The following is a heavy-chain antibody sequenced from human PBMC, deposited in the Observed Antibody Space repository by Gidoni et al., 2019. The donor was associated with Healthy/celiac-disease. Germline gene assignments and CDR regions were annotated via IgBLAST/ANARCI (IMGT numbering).Heavy chain of an antibody. CDR2: IYYSGRT. D-gene: IGHD3-10*01. CDR3: ARAPGRVTTFDY. J-gene: IGHJ4*02. V-gene: IGHV4-39*07. Sequence: QLQLQESGPGLVKPSETVSLTCTVSGGLISSSSYYWGWIRQPPGKGLGWIGSIYYSGRTYYNPSLKSRVTISVDTSKNQFSLKLSSVTAADTAVYYCARAPGRVTTFDYWGQGTLVTVSS. CDR1: GGLISSSSYY.